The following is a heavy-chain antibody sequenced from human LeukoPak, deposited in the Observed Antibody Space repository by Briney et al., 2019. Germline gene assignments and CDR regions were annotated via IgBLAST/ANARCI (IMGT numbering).Heavy chain of an antibody. J-gene: IGHJ4*01. V-gene: IGHV4-4*07. D-gene: IGHD3-3*01. Sequence: SETLSLTCTVSGASIRSHYWNWIRQTAGEGLEWIGRIYNNRSPDYNPSLKSRVTISVDTSKNQLSLKMTSVTVADTALYYCVRESVFGSRYYFDYWGHGILVTGSS. CDR2: IYNNRSP. CDR3: VRESVFGSRYYFDY. CDR1: GASIRSHY.